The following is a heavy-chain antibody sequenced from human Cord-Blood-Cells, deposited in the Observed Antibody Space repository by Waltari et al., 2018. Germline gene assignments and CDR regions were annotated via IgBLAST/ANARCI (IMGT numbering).Heavy chain of an antibody. Sequence: QVQLVQSGAEVKKPGASVTVSCKASGYTFTSYDINWVRQATGQGLEWMGWMNPNNGDRGYAQKFQGRDTITRNTSIRTGCVEPSSLRFEDTAVYYGARALGVTAMVTADYYYYMDVWGKGTTVTVSS. J-gene: IGHJ6*03. CDR1: GYTFTSYD. CDR3: ARALGVTAMVTADYYYYMDV. V-gene: IGHV1-8*03. CDR2: MNPNNGDR. D-gene: IGHD5-18*01.